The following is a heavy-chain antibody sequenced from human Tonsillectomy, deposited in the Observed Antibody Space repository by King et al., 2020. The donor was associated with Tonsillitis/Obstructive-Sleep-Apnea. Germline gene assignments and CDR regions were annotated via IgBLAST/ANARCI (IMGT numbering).Heavy chain of an antibody. J-gene: IGHJ6*03. CDR3: ARGTVVTRVYYMDV. D-gene: IGHD4-23*01. V-gene: IGHV1-69*12. Sequence: QLVQSGAEVKKPGSSVKVSCKASVGTFSSYAISWVRQAPGQGLEWMGGIIPIFGTANYAQKFQGRVTITADESTGTAYMELSSLRSEDTAVYYCARGTVVTRVYYMDVWGKGTTVTVSS. CDR2: IIPIFGTA. CDR1: VGTFSSYA.